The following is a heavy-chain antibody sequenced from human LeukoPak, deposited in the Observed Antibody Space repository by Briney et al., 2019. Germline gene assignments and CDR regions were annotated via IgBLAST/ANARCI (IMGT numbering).Heavy chain of an antibody. CDR1: GFTFSSYS. V-gene: IGHV3-21*01. J-gene: IGHJ3*02. Sequence: GGSLRLSCAASGFTFSSYSMNWVRQAPGKGLEWVSSISSSSSYIYYADSVKGRFTISRDNAKNSLYLQMNSLRAEDTAVYYCARVLGVIAVRDAFDIWGQGTMVTVSS. CDR3: ARVLGVIAVRDAFDI. D-gene: IGHD6-19*01. CDR2: ISSSSSYI.